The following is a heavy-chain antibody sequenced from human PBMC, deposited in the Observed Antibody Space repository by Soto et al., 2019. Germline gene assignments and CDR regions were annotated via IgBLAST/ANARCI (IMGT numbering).Heavy chain of an antibody. CDR1: GLTFSSYW. J-gene: IGHJ4*02. V-gene: IGHV3-74*01. CDR2: INSDGGST. D-gene: IGHD4-17*01. CDR3: ALSHTVTTDY. Sequence: EVQLVESGGGLVQPGGSLRLSCAASGLTFSSYWMHWVRQAPGKGLVWVSRINSDGGSTSYADSVKGRFTISRDNAKNTLYLQMNSPRAEDTAVYYCALSHTVTTDYWGQGTLVTVSS.